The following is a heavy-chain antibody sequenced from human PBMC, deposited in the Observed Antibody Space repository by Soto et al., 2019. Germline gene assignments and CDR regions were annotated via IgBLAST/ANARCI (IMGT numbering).Heavy chain of an antibody. CDR1: GYTFTGHY. J-gene: IGHJ6*02. D-gene: IGHD3-3*01. CDR2: INPNSGGT. Sequence: ASVKVSCKASGYTFTGHYMHWVRQAPGQGLEWMGWINPNSGGTNYAQKFQGRVTMTRDTSISTAYMELSRLRSDDTAVYYCATGGGFYDFWSGYYPPDYYYGMDVWGQGTTVTVSS. CDR3: ATGGGFYDFWSGYYPPDYYYGMDV. V-gene: IGHV1-2*02.